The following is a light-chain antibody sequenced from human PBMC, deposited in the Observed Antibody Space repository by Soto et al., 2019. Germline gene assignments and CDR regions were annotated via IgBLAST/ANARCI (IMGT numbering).Light chain of an antibody. CDR1: SSNIGDNT. CDR3: AAWDDSLFWV. CDR2: SNN. J-gene: IGLJ3*02. V-gene: IGLV1-44*01. Sequence: QSVLTQPPSASGTPGQRVTTSCSGGSSNIGDNTVNWYQQLPGTAPKLLIYSNNQRPSGVPDRFSGSKSGTSASLAISGLQSEDEADYYCAAWDDSLFWVFGGGTKLTVL.